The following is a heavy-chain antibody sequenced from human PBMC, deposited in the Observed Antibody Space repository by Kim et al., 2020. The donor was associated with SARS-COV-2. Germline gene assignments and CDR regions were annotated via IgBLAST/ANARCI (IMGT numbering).Heavy chain of an antibody. CDR2: ISYDGSNK. CDR1: GFTFSSYG. CDR3: AKDWAATTVTSYYYYGMDV. Sequence: GGSLRLSCAASGFTFSSYGMHWVRQAPGKGLEWVAVISYDGSNKYYADSVKGRFTISRDNSKNTLYLQMNSLRAEDTAVYYCAKDWAATTVTSYYYYGMDVWGQGTTVTVSS. V-gene: IGHV3-30*18. D-gene: IGHD4-17*01. J-gene: IGHJ6*02.